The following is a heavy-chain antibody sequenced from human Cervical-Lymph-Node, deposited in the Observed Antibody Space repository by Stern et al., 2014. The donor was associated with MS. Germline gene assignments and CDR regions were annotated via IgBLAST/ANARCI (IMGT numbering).Heavy chain of an antibody. V-gene: IGHV4-4*02. CDR2: GYHSGNT. CDR3: ASRTLTFPYYFDS. J-gene: IGHJ4*02. Sequence: QLQLQESGPGLVQPSGTLSLTCAVSGGSILRTDWWSWVRQPPGKGLEWIGVGYHSGNTNYNTSLKSRVTISGDKSKNPFSLNMTAEAAADTSLYYCASRTLTFPYYFDSWGQGTLVTVSS. CDR1: GGSILRTDW. D-gene: IGHD3-9*01.